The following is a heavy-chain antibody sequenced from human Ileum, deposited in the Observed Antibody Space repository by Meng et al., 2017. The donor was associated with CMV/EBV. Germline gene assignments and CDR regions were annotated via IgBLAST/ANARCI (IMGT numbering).Heavy chain of an antibody. CDR1: GGSVSSGSYY. CDR3: ASSSFYSGRTTDY. Sequence: SETLSLTCTVSGGSVSSGSYYWSWIRQPPGKGLEWIGYIYYSGSTNYNPSLKSRVTISVDTSKNQFSLKLSSVTAADTAVYYCASSSFYSGRTTDYWGQGTLVTVSS. J-gene: IGHJ4*02. D-gene: IGHD1-26*01. V-gene: IGHV4-61*01. CDR2: IYYSGST.